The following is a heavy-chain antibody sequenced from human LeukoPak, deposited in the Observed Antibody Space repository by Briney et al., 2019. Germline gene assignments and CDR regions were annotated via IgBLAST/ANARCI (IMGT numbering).Heavy chain of an antibody. CDR2: ISYDGSNK. V-gene: IGHV3-30*18. J-gene: IGHJ4*02. CDR1: GFTFSSYG. D-gene: IGHD5-24*01. Sequence: PGGSLRLSCAASGFTFSSYGMHWVRQAPGKGLEWVAVISYDGSNKYYADSVKGRFTISRDNSKNTLYLQMNSLRAEDTAVYYCAKLMRMAHDYWGQGTLVTVSS. CDR3: AKLMRMAHDY.